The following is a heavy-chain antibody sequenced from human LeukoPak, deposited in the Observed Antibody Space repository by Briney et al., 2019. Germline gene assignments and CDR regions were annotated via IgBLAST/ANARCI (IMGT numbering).Heavy chain of an antibody. J-gene: IGHJ4*02. D-gene: IGHD2-2*01. V-gene: IGHV1-18*01. CDR1: GYTFTSYG. CDR2: ISAYNGNT. Sequence: ASVKVSCKASGYTFTSYGISWVRHAPGQGLEWMGWISAYNGNTNYAQKLQGRVTMTTDTSTSTAYMELRSLRSDNTAVYYCARVEREVVVVPAAMDYWGQGTLVTVSS. CDR3: ARVEREVVVVPAAMDY.